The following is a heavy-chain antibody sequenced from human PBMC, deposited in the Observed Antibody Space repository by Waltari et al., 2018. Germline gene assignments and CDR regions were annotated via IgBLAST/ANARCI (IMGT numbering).Heavy chain of an antibody. CDR3: ARGRRNVLLWFRESEGWFDP. CDR1: GGSFSGYY. D-gene: IGHD3-10*01. Sequence: QVQLQQWGAGLLKPSETLSLTCAVYGGSFSGYYWSWIRQPPGKGLEWIGEINHSGSTNYNPSLKSRVTISVDTAKNQFSLKLSSVTAADTAVYYCARGRRNVLLWFRESEGWFDPWGQGTLVTVSS. J-gene: IGHJ5*02. V-gene: IGHV4-34*01. CDR2: INHSGST.